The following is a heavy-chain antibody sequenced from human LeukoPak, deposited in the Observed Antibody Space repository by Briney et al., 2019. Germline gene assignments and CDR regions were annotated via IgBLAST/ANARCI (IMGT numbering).Heavy chain of an antibody. V-gene: IGHV4-34*01. CDR3: ARGRMASRWFDP. D-gene: IGHD5-24*01. CDR1: GAPIISYY. CDR2: INHSGST. J-gene: IGHJ5*02. Sequence: PSETLSLTCTVSGAPIISYYWSWIRQPPGKGLEWIGEINHSGSTNYNPSLKSRVTISVDTSKNQFSLKLSSVTAADTAVYYCARGRMASRWFDPWGQGTLVTVSS.